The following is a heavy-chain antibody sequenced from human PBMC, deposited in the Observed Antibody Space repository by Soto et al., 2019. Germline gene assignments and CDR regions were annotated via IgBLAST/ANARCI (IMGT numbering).Heavy chain of an antibody. D-gene: IGHD3-9*01. V-gene: IGHV2-5*01. CDR3: ARGILRYFDWLKHDWFDP. CDR1: GFSLSTSGVG. CDR2: IYWNDDK. J-gene: IGHJ5*02. Sequence: SGPTLVNPTQTLTLTCTFSGFSLSTSGVGVGWIRQPPGKALEWLALIYWNDDKRYSPSLKSRLTITKDTSKNQVVLTMTNMDPVDTATYYCARGILRYFDWLKHDWFDPWGQGTLVTSPQ.